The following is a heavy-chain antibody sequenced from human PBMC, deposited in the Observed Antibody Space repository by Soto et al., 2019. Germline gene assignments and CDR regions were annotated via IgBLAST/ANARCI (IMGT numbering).Heavy chain of an antibody. CDR3: ATDVAAIYYYYGMDV. Sequence: PGGSLRLSCAASGFTFSSYAMSWVRQAPGKGLEWVSAISGSGGSTYYADSVKGRFTISRDNSKNTLYLQMNSLRAEDTAVYYCATDVAAIYYYYGMDVWGQGTTVTVSS. J-gene: IGHJ6*02. D-gene: IGHD2-15*01. V-gene: IGHV3-23*01. CDR2: ISGSGGST. CDR1: GFTFSSYA.